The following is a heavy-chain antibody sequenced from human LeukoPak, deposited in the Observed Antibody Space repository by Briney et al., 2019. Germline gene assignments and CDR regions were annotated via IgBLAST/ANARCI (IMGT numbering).Heavy chain of an antibody. V-gene: IGHV4-59*01. CDR1: GGSISSYY. CDR3: ARCIGIVYDY. Sequence: SETLSLTCTVPGGSISSYYWSWIRQPPGKGLEWIGYIYYSGSTNYNPSLKSRVTISVDTSKNQFSLKLSSVTAADTAVYYCARCIGIVYDYWGQGTLVTVSS. J-gene: IGHJ4*02. CDR2: IYYSGST. D-gene: IGHD3-22*01.